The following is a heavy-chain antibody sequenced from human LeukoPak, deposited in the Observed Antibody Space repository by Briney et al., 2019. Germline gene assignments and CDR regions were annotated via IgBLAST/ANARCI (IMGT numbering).Heavy chain of an antibody. J-gene: IGHJ3*02. V-gene: IGHV5-51*01. Sequence: GESLKISCKGSGYSFSNYWIAWVRHMPGKGLEWMGIIYPDDSDTRYSPSFQGQVTISADKSISTAYLQWSSLKASDTAMYYCASGSPRDILTASYFPAFDIWGQGTMVAVSS. D-gene: IGHD3-9*01. CDR3: ASGSPRDILTASYFPAFDI. CDR1: GYSFSNYW. CDR2: IYPDDSDT.